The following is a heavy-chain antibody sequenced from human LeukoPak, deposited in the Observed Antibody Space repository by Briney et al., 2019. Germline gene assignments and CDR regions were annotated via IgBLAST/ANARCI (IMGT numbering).Heavy chain of an antibody. J-gene: IGHJ3*02. CDR2: IYYSGST. CDR1: GGSISSYY. V-gene: IGHV4-59*01. CDR3: VIAAAGTGTLYAFDI. Sequence: SETLSLTCTVSGGSISSYYWSWLRQPPGKGLEWIGYIYYSGSTNYNPSLKSRVTISVDTSKNQFSLKLSSVSAADTAVYYCVIAAAGTGTLYAFDIWGQGTMVTVSS. D-gene: IGHD6-13*01.